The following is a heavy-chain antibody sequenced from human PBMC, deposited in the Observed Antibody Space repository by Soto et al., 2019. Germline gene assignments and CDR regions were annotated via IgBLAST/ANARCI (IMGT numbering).Heavy chain of an antibody. CDR1: GFSFSTYG. V-gene: IGHV3-23*04. D-gene: IGHD6-13*01. J-gene: IGHJ3*02. CDR3: AKGSIAAAGSDAFES. CDR2: MSGSSGST. Sequence: EVQLVESGGGLGQPGGSLRLSCAASGFSFSTYGMNWVRQAPGKGLEWVSGMSGSSGSTYYAESVKGRFTISRDNSKNTLDLQLNSLRAEYTAIYYCAKGSIAAAGSDAFESWGQGTMVTVSS.